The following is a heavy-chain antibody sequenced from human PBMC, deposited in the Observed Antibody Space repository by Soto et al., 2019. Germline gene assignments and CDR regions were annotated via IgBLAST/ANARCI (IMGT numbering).Heavy chain of an antibody. CDR2: IRSKAYGGTT. CDR3: TRDLLHPQAHYYYYYMDV. D-gene: IGHD2-15*01. Sequence: PGGSLRLSCTSSGFTFGDYAMSLFRQAPGKGLEWVGFIRSKAYGGTTEYAASVKGRFTISRDDSKSIAYLQMNSLKTEDTAVYYCTRDLLHPQAHYYYYYMDVWGKGTTVTVSS. J-gene: IGHJ6*03. CDR1: GFTFGDYA. V-gene: IGHV3-49*03.